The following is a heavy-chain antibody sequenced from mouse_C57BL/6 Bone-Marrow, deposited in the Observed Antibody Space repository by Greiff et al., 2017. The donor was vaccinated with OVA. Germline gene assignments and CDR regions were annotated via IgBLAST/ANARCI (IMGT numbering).Heavy chain of an antibody. Sequence: VQLQESGPELVKPGASVKISCKASGYAFSSSWMNWVKQRPGKGLEWIGRIYPGDGDTNYNGKFKGKATLTADKSSSTAYMQLSSLTSEDSAVYFCARWDDFDYWGQGNTLTVSS. CDR3: ARWDDFDY. D-gene: IGHD4-1*01. CDR2: IYPGDGDT. V-gene: IGHV1-82*01. CDR1: GYAFSSSW. J-gene: IGHJ2*01.